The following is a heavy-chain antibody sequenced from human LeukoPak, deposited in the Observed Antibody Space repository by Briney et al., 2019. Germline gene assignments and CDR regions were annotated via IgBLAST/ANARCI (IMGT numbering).Heavy chain of an antibody. J-gene: IGHJ4*02. D-gene: IGHD3-22*01. CDR2: IYQSETA. CDR3: ARDPGVYDSSFFDY. V-gene: IGHV4-38-2*02. CDR1: GYSISSGYF. Sequence: SETLSLTCTVSGYSISSGYFWGWMRQPPGKGLEWIGSIYQSETAHYNPSLKSRVTISVDTSKNQFSLKLSSVTAADTAVYYCARDPGVYDSSFFDYWGQGTLVTVSS.